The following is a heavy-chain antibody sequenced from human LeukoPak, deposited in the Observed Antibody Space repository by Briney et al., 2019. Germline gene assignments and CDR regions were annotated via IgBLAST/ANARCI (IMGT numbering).Heavy chain of an antibody. J-gene: IGHJ4*02. CDR1: GFTFRNYA. Sequence: GGSLRLSCAASGFTFRNYAMSWVRQAPGKGLEWVSAISGSGGSTYYADSVEGRFTISRDNSKNTLYLQMNSLRAEDTAVYYCAKVFDDYDLRDYWGQGTLVTVSS. V-gene: IGHV3-23*01. CDR3: AKVFDDYDLRDY. D-gene: IGHD4-17*01. CDR2: ISGSGGST.